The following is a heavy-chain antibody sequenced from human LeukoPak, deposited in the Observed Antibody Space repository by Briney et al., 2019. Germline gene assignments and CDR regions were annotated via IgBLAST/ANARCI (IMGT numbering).Heavy chain of an antibody. CDR1: GFSFTSFG. CDR2: IWYDGTNK. D-gene: IGHD4-23*01. J-gene: IGHJ5*02. CDR3: ARATVARWFDP. Sequence: PGRSLRLSRAAAGFSFTSFGMHWVRQAPRKGLEWVVVIWYDGTNKYYADSVKGRFTITRDNSKNTLYLQMNSLRAEDTAVYYWARATVARWFDPWGQGTLVTVSS. V-gene: IGHV3-33*01.